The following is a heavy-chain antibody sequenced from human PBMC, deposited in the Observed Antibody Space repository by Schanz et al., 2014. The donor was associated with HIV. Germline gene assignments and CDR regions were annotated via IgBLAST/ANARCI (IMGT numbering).Heavy chain of an antibody. J-gene: IGHJ5*02. CDR3: TREYLGYSSGFDP. CDR2: ISWNSGSI. D-gene: IGHD6-19*01. Sequence: EVQLVESGGGLVQPGRSLRLSCAASGFSFDDYAMHWVRQAPGKGLEWVSGISWNSGSIGYADSVKGRFTISRDNAKNTLHLQMNSVRAEDTAVYYCTREYLGYSSGFDPWGQGTLVTVSS. CDR1: GFSFDDYA. V-gene: IGHV3-9*01.